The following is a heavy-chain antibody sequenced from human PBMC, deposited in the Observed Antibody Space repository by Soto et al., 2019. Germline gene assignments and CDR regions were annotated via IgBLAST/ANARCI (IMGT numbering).Heavy chain of an antibody. D-gene: IGHD6-13*01. J-gene: IGHJ3*02. CDR3: ARVGSSWYDAFDI. CDR1: GGSISSYY. Sequence: SETLSLTCTVSGGSISSYYWSWIRQPPGKGLEWIGYIYYSGSTNYNPSLKSRVTISVDTSKNQFSLKLSSVTAADTAVYYCARVGSSWYDAFDIWGQGTMVTVSS. CDR2: IYYSGST. V-gene: IGHV4-59*01.